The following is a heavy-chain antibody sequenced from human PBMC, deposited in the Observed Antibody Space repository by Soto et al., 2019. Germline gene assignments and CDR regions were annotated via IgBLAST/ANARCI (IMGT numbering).Heavy chain of an antibody. Sequence: EVQLVESGGGLVQPGGSLRLSCAASGFTFSSYAMHWVRQAPGKGLEYVSAISSNGGSTYYANSVKGRLTISRDNSKNTLYRQMGSLRAEDMAVYYCARQWLDSYYFDYWGQGTLVTVSS. J-gene: IGHJ4*02. CDR3: ARQWLDSYYFDY. D-gene: IGHD6-19*01. V-gene: IGHV3-64*01. CDR2: ISSNGGST. CDR1: GFTFSSYA.